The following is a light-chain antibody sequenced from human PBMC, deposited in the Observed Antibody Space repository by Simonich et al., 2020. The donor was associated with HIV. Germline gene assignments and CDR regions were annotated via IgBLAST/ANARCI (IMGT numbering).Light chain of an antibody. CDR1: QIILYSSNIKNY. CDR2: WAS. V-gene: IGKV4-1*01. CDR3: QQYYSTPRT. J-gene: IGKJ1*01. Sequence: DIVMTQSPDSLAVSLGERATINCKSSQIILYSSNIKNYLAWYQQKPGQPPKLLIYWASTRESGVPDRFSGSGSGTDFTLTISSLQAEDVAVYYCQQYYSTPRTFGQGTKVEIK.